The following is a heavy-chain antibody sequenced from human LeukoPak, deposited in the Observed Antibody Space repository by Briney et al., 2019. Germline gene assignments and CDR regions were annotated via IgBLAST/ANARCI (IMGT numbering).Heavy chain of an antibody. CDR3: ARYASWGNGDYVWYFDF. V-gene: IGHV3-11*06. D-gene: IGHD4-17*01. CDR2: ISSSSSYT. J-gene: IGHJ2*01. CDR1: GFTFSDYY. Sequence: GGSLRLSCAASGFTFSDYYMSWIRQAPGKGLEWVSYISSSSSYTNYADSVKGRFTISRDNAKNSLYLQMNSLRAEDTAVYYCARYASWGNGDYVWYFDFWGRGTLVTVSS.